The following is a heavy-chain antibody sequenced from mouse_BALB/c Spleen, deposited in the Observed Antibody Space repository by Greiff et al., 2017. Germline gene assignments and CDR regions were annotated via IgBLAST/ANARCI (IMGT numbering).Heavy chain of an antibody. CDR3: TRRGWDGAMDY. CDR2: INPSNGGT. CDR1: GYTFTSYY. V-gene: IGHV1S81*02. Sequence: QVQLQQSGAELVKPGASVKLSCKASGYTFTSYYMYWVKQRPGQGLEWIGEINPSNGGTNFNEKFKSKATLTVDKSSSTAYMQLSSLTSEDSAVYYCTRRGWDGAMDYWGQGTSVTVSS. D-gene: IGHD3-3*01. J-gene: IGHJ4*01.